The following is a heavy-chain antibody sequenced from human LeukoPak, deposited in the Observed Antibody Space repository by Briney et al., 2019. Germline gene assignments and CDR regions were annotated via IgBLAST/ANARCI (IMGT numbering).Heavy chain of an antibody. CDR1: GFTFSYDT. J-gene: IGHJ5*02. Sequence: PGGSLRLSCAASGFTFSYDTMKWVRQAPGKGLEWVSSISGASSFIYYADLVKGRFTISRDNAKNLLYLHMNSLRVEDTATYYCATDVVRDTDHWGQGTLVTV. V-gene: IGHV3-21*04. D-gene: IGHD3-10*01. CDR3: ATDVVRDTDH. CDR2: ISGASSFI.